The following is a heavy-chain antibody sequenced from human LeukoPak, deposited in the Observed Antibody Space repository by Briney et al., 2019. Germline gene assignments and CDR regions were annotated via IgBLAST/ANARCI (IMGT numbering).Heavy chain of an antibody. V-gene: IGHV1-2*02. Sequence: VSVKVSCKASGYTFTGYYMHWVRQAPGQGLEWMGWINPNSGGTNYAQKFQGRVTMTRDTSISTAYMELSSLRSDDTAVYYCAREGANDDYSNYYFDYWGQGTLVTFSS. J-gene: IGHJ4*02. CDR3: AREGANDDYSNYYFDY. CDR2: INPNSGGT. CDR1: GYTFTGYY. D-gene: IGHD4-11*01.